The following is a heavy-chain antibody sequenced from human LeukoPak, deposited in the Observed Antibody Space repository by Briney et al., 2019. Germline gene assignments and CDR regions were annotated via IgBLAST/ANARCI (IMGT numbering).Heavy chain of an antibody. Sequence: QTGGSLRLSCAASGFTFSNYWMSWVRQPPGKGLEWVANIKPDGSEKYYVDSVKGRLTISKDDAKNSLYLQIHSLRADDTAVYYCVRDRFGYSDYWGQGTLVTVSS. CDR2: IKPDGSEK. CDR1: GFTFSNYW. V-gene: IGHV3-7*01. D-gene: IGHD3-22*01. J-gene: IGHJ4*02. CDR3: VRDRFGYSDY.